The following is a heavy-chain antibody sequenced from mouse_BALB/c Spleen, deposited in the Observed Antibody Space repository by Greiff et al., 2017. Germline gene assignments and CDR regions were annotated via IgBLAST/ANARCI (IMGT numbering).Heavy chain of an antibody. Sequence: EVQRVESGGGLVQPGGSLKLSCAASGFTFSSYTMSWVRQTPEKRLGWVAYISNGGGSTYYSATVTGRFTISRDNAKNTLYLQMSSLKSEDTAMYYCARYYGSRPFAYWGQGTLVTVSA. D-gene: IGHD1-1*01. CDR3: ARYYGSRPFAY. J-gene: IGHJ3*01. CDR2: ISNGGGST. V-gene: IGHV5-12-2*01. CDR1: GFTFSSYT.